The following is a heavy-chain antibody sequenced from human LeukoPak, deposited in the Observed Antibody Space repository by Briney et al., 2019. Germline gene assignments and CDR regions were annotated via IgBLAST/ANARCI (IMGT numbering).Heavy chain of an antibody. CDR1: GGSISSYY. D-gene: IGHD6-19*01. V-gene: IGHV4-4*07. CDR2: IYTSGST. Sequence: SETLSLTCTVSGGSISSYYWSWIRQPAGKGLEWIGRIYTSGSTNYNPSLKSRVTTSVDTSKNQFSLKLSSVTAADTAVYYCARDYSSGWYFDYWGQGTLVTVSS. CDR3: ARDYSSGWYFDY. J-gene: IGHJ4*02.